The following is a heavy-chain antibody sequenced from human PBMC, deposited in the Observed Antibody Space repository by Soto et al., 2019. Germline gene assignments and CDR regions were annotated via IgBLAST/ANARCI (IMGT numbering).Heavy chain of an antibody. Sequence: SETLSLTCTVSGGSINNYYWNWIRQPPGKGLEWIGYVSYSGRTNYNPSLKSRVNMLVDKSKNQFSLNLTSVTAADTAVYYCARLQYTVVTAIAVWAQGTMVTVS. CDR3: ARLQYTVVTAIAV. CDR2: VSYSGRT. D-gene: IGHD4-17*01. CDR1: GGSINNYY. V-gene: IGHV4-59*03. J-gene: IGHJ3*01.